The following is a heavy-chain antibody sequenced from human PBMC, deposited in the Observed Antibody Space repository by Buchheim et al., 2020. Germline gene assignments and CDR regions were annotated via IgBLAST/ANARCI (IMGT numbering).Heavy chain of an antibody. V-gene: IGHV3-30-3*01. J-gene: IGHJ6*02. CDR2: ISYDGSNK. Sequence: QVQLVESGGGVVQPGRSLRLSCAASGFTFSSYAMHWVRQAPGKGLEWVAVISYDGSNKYYADSVKGRFTISRDNSKNTLYLQMNSLRAEDTAVYYCARGMAYYDFWSGYYNYYYGMDVWGQGTT. CDR1: GFTFSSYA. D-gene: IGHD3-3*01. CDR3: ARGMAYYDFWSGYYNYYYGMDV.